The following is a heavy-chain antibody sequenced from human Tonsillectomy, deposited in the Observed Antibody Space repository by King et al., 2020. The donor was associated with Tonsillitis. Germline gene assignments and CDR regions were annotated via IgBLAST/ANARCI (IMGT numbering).Heavy chain of an antibody. Sequence: EVQLVETGGGLVQPGRSLRLSCTASGFTFGDYALRWFRQAPGKGLEWVGFIRRKAHGATTEYAASLKGRFSISRDDSKSIAYLQMNSLKTEDTAVYYCWVYFGSGSSGIARQRVDYWGQGTLVAVSS. CDR1: GFTFGDYA. V-gene: IGHV3-49*03. CDR2: IRRKAHGATT. J-gene: IGHJ4*02. D-gene: IGHD3-10*01. CDR3: WVYFGSGSSGIARQRVDY.